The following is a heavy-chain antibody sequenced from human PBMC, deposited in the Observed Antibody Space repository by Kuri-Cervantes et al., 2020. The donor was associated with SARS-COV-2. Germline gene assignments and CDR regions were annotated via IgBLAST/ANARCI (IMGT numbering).Heavy chain of an antibody. J-gene: IGHJ4*02. CDR2: VYYSGIT. D-gene: IGHD6-6*01. CDR3: ARDSPEYSSSSSVPFDY. V-gene: IGHV4-59*01. CDR1: GDSIRDYY. Sequence: ESLKISCNVSGDSIRDYYWNWIRQSPGKGLEWIGYVYYSGITDYNPSLKSRVTISVHTSKNQFSLRLNSVTAADTAMYYCARDSPEYSSSSSVPFDYWGQGTLVTVSS.